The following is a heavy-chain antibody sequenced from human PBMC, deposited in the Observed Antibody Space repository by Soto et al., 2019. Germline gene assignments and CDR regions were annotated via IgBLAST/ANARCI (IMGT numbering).Heavy chain of an antibody. V-gene: IGHV3-33*01. J-gene: IGHJ4*02. CDR1: GFTFSSYG. Sequence: QVQLVESGGGVVQPGRSLRLSCAASGFTFSSYGMHWVRQAPGKGLEWVAVIWYDGSNKYYADSVKGRFTISRDNSKNTLYLQMNSLRAEDTALYYCARDEMATVSQSIFDYWGQGTLATVSS. CDR2: IWYDGSNK. CDR3: ARDEMATVSQSIFDY. D-gene: IGHD4-4*01.